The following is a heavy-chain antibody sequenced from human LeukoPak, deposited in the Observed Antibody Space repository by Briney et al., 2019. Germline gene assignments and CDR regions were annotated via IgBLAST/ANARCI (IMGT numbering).Heavy chain of an antibody. J-gene: IGHJ6*03. D-gene: IGHD2-2*01. CDR1: GFTFSSYW. CDR2: INSDGSST. Sequence: PGGSLRLSCAASGFTFSSYWMHWVRQAPGKGLVWVSRINSDGSSTSYADSVKGRFTISRDNAKNTLYLQMNSLRAEDTAVYYCASNQLLSGYYYYYYMDVWGKGTTVTVSS. CDR3: ASNQLLSGYYYYYYMDV. V-gene: IGHV3-74*01.